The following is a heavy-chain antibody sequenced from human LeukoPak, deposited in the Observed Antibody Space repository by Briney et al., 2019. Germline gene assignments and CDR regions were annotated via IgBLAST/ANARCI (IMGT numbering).Heavy chain of an antibody. J-gene: IGHJ3*02. V-gene: IGHV3-21*01. Sequence: GGSLRLSCAASGFTFSSYSMNWVRQAPGKGLEWVSSISSSSSYIYYADSVKGRFTISRDNAKNSLYLQMNSLRAEDTAVYYCARDRSTIVATGDAFDIWGQGTMVTVSS. CDR3: ARDRSTIVATGDAFDI. CDR2: ISSSSSYI. CDR1: GFTFSSYS. D-gene: IGHD5-12*01.